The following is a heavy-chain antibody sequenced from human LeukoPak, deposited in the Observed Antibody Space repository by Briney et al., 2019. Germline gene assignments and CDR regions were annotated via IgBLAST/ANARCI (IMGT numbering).Heavy chain of an antibody. Sequence: PSETLSLTCTVSGGSISSGSYYWSWIRQPAGKGLEWIGRIYTSGSTNYNPSLKSRVTISVDTSKNQFSLKLSSVTAADTAVYYYARDRSGGHIAAPDYWGQGTLVTVSS. CDR1: GGSISSGSYY. J-gene: IGHJ4*02. V-gene: IGHV4-61*02. CDR3: ARDRSGGHIAAPDY. CDR2: IYTSGST. D-gene: IGHD6-13*01.